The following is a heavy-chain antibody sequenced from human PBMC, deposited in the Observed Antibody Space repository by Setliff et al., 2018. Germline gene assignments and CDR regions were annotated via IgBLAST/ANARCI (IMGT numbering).Heavy chain of an antibody. CDR1: SYSISRGYY. Sequence: PSETLSLTCDVSSYSISRGYYWGWIRQAPGKGLEFIGSIYHGGNIVYNPSLESRVTISADTSKNQFSLTLTSVTAADTAVYYCARAPPPWLQSLGGDYWGQRTLVTVSS. CDR3: ARAPPPWLQSLGGDY. D-gene: IGHD5-12*01. V-gene: IGHV4-38-2*01. CDR2: IYHGGNI. J-gene: IGHJ4*02.